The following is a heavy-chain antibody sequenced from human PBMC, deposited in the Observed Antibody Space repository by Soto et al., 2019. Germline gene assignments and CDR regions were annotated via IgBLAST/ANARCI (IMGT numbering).Heavy chain of an antibody. CDR2: IQSGGPT. CDR1: GFTVSSKY. D-gene: IGHD2-15*01. V-gene: IGHV3-66*01. J-gene: IGHJ6*04. CDR3: ARDDVLCDGGRCYGVPVDL. Sequence: EVHLVESGGGLVQPGGSLRLSCAASGFTVSSKYMSWVRQAPGKGQEWVSLIQSGGPTYYADSVKGRFTISRDTYENTLHLQMDSLGAEDAAVYYCARDDVLCDGGRCYGVPVDLWGKGNTVTVSP.